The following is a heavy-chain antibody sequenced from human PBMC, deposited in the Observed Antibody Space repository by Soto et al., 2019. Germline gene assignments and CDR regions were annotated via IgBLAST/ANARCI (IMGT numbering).Heavy chain of an antibody. Sequence: QVQLVESGGGVVQPGRSLRLSCAASGFTFTNFGLHWVRQAPDKGLEWVAVLLYNGYTQYYADSVRGRFTISGDNSKNTLYLHMDSLQPEDTAVYYGARAPNESSWPSYFHYWGLGTLVAVSS. CDR2: LLYNGYTQ. CDR3: ARAPNESSWPSYFHY. V-gene: IGHV3-30*04. D-gene: IGHD6-13*01. J-gene: IGHJ4*02. CDR1: GFTFTNFG.